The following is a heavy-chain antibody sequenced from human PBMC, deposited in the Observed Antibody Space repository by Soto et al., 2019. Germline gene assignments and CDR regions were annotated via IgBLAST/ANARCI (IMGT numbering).Heavy chain of an antibody. Sequence: TSETLSLTCAVSGGSISSSNWWSWVRQPPGKGLEWIGSINYGGSPYYNPSLKSRVTISVDTSKNQFSLKLSSVTAADTAVYYCARLPHYGDPKAGIWGRGTLVTVSS. CDR1: GGSISSSNW. D-gene: IGHD4-17*01. CDR3: ARLPHYGDPKAGI. J-gene: IGHJ4*02. CDR2: INYGGSP. V-gene: IGHV4-39*01.